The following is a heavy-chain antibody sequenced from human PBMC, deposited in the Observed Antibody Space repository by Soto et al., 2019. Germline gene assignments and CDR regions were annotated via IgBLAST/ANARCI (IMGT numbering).Heavy chain of an antibody. CDR3: AKLRLRYFDWLLYVDY. CDR2: ISGSGGST. V-gene: IGHV3-23*01. D-gene: IGHD3-9*01. CDR1: GFTFSSYA. J-gene: IGHJ4*02. Sequence: GGSLRLSCAASGFTFSSYAMSWVRQAPGKGLEWVSAISGSGGSTYYADSVKGRFTISRDNSKNTLYLQMNSLRAEDTAVYYCAKLRLRYFDWLLYVDYWCQGTLVTVSS.